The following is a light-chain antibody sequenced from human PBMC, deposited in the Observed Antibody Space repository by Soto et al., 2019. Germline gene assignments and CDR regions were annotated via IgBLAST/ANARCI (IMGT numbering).Light chain of an antibody. J-gene: IGLJ2*01. CDR1: TGAVTNDHY. CDR2: DTT. Sequence: QAVVTQEPSLTVSPGGTVTLTCGSSTGAVTNDHYSYWFQQKSGQVPRTLIFDTTNKHSWTPARFSGSLLGGKAALTLSGAQPEDEADYYCLLSYSDNEVFGGGTKLTVL. V-gene: IGLV7-46*01. CDR3: LLSYSDNEV.